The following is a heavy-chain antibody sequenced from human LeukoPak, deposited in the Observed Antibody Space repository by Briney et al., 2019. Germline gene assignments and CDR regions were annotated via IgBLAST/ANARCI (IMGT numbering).Heavy chain of an antibody. V-gene: IGHV1-18*01. CDR3: ARDPGAYGSGSSLDF. CDR1: RYTFTSYG. CDR2: ISAYNGNT. D-gene: IGHD3-10*01. J-gene: IGHJ4*02. Sequence: ASVKVSCKASRYTFTSYGISWVRQAPGQGLEWMGWISAYNGNTNYAQKLQGRVTMTTDTSTSTAYMELRSLRSDDTAVYYCARDPGAYGSGSSLDFWGQGTMVTVSS.